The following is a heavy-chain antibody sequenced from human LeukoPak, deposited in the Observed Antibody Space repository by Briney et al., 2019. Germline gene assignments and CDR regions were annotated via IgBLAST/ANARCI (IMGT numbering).Heavy chain of an antibody. V-gene: IGHV3-23*01. CDR1: GFNFSNYA. CDR2: ITGSGGNT. D-gene: IGHD3-9*01. CDR3: ATWGDYDVLTGYYVSDY. Sequence: GGSLRLSCAASGFNFSNYAMSWVRQAPGKGLEWVSVITGSGGNTYYADSVKGRFTISRDNSKNTVFLQMNSLRAEDTAVYYCATWGDYDVLTGYYVSDYWGQGTLVTVSS. J-gene: IGHJ4*02.